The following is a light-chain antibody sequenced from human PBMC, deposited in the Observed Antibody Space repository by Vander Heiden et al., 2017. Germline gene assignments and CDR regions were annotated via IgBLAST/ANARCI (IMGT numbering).Light chain of an antibody. CDR1: NSNIGSNA. CDR2: AIN. V-gene: IGLV1-44*01. CDR3: AAWDDSLNGHVV. Sequence: QSVLTQPPSASATPGQRVTISCSGSNSNIGSNAVNWYQQVPGTAPKLLIYAINQRPSGVPDRFSGSKSGTSASLAISGLQSEDEADYYCAAWDDSLNGHVVFGGGTKLTVL. J-gene: IGLJ2*01.